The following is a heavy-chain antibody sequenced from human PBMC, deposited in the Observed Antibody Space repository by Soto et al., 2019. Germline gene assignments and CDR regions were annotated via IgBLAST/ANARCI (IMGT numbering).Heavy chain of an antibody. Sequence: SETLSLTCTVSGGSISSSSYYWGWIRQPPGKGLEWIGSIYYSGSTYYNPSLKSRVTISVDTSKNQFSLKLSSVTAADTAVYYCARDEGVRPYYGMDVWGQGTTVTVSS. D-gene: IGHD3-10*01. CDR3: ARDEGVRPYYGMDV. V-gene: IGHV4-39*07. CDR1: GGSISSSSYY. CDR2: IYYSGST. J-gene: IGHJ6*02.